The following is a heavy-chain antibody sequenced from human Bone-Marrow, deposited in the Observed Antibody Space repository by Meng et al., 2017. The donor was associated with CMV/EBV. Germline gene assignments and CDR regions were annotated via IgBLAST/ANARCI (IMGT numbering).Heavy chain of an antibody. CDR1: GYTFTSYY. CDR3: VRDRVMIVQKFSFDY. J-gene: IGHJ4*02. Sequence: ASVKVSCKASGYTFTSYYMHWVRQAPGQGLEWMGIINPSGGSTSYAQKFQGRVTMTRDTSTSTVYMELSSLRSEDTAVYYCVRDRVMIVQKFSFDYWGQGTLVTVSS. V-gene: IGHV1-46*01. D-gene: IGHD3-22*01. CDR2: INPSGGST.